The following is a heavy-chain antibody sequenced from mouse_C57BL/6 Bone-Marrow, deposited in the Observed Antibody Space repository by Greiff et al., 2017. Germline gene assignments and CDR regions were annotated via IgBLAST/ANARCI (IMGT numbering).Heavy chain of an antibody. Sequence: DVQLQESGGGLVQPGGSMKLSCAASGFTFSDAWMDWVRQSPEKGLELVAEIRNKANNHATYYAESVKGRFTISRDDSKSSVYLQMNSLRAEDTGIYYCTGYDYARDYWGQGTSVTVSS. CDR1: GFTFSDAW. D-gene: IGHD3-2*02. J-gene: IGHJ4*01. CDR2: IRNKANNHAT. CDR3: TGYDYARDY. V-gene: IGHV6-6*01.